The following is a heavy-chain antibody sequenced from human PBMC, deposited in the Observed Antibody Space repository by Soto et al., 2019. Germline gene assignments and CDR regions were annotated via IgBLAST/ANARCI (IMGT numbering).Heavy chain of an antibody. V-gene: IGHV1-69*02. CDR3: ATRLGAGGRAFDY. D-gene: IGHD3-10*01. CDR1: GDTFNFYT. CDR2: FNPILSFS. J-gene: IGHJ4*02. Sequence: QVQLVQSGAEVKKPGSSVKVSCKASGDTFNFYTINWVRQAPGLGLEWMGRFNPILSFSNSALKFQGRVTHTADKAASTAYMVLSSLRSKETAIYYWATRLGAGGRAFDYWGQGALVTVSS.